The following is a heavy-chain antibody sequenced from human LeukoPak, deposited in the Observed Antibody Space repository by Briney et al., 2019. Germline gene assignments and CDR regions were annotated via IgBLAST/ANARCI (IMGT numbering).Heavy chain of an antibody. D-gene: IGHD4-17*01. Sequence: GGSLRLSCAASGFTFSSYGMHWVRQAPGKGLEWVAVIWYDGSNKYYADSVKGRFTISRDNSKNTLYLQMNSLRAEDTAVYYCAKALYGDYNWFDPCGQGTLVTVSS. CDR2: IWYDGSNK. CDR3: AKALYGDYNWFDP. CDR1: GFTFSSYG. J-gene: IGHJ5*02. V-gene: IGHV3-33*06.